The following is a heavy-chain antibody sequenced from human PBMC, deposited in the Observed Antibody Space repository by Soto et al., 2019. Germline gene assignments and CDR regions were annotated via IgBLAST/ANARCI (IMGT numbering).Heavy chain of an antibody. V-gene: IGHV3-53*02. CDR2: INTGNSS. Sequence: RLAQTGGGLIQPGGSLRLSCAASGFTVSTNYMGWVRQAPGKGLEWVSLINTGNSSFYADSVKGRFTISRDSSKNTLYLQMNSLRVEDTAVYYCVRVVAADGTWGQGALVTVSS. CDR3: VRVVAADGT. J-gene: IGHJ5*02. CDR1: GFTVSTNY. D-gene: IGHD6-13*01.